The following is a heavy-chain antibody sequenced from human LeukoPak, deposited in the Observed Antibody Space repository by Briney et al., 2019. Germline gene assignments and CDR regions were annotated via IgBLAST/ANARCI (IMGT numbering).Heavy chain of an antibody. J-gene: IGHJ5*02. V-gene: IGHV3-23*01. Sequence: GGFLRLSCAASGFTFSRFAMSWVRQAPGKGLEWVSGISGSGHSTYYADSVKGRFIISRDNSKNTLFLQMSSLRHECMTIYYCPKSPHDYGDQPPWFDPAGQGTLVTVSS. CDR1: GFTFSRFA. CDR3: PKSPHDYGDQPPWFDP. CDR2: ISGSGHST. D-gene: IGHD4-17*01.